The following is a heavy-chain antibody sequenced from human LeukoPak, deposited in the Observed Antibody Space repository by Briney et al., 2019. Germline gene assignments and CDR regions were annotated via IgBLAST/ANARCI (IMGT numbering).Heavy chain of an antibody. V-gene: IGHV3-7*01. D-gene: IGHD3-9*01. J-gene: IGHJ4*02. Sequence: GGSLRLSCAASGFTFSSYWMSWVRQAPGKGLEWVANIKQDGSEKYYVDSVKGRFTISRDNAKNSLYLQMNSLRAEDTAVYYCARGPYYDILTYFDYWGQGTLATVSS. CDR2: IKQDGSEK. CDR1: GFTFSSYW. CDR3: ARGPYYDILTYFDY.